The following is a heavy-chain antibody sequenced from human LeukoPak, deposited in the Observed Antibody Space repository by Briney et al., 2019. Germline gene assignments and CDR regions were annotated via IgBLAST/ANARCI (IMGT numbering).Heavy chain of an antibody. CDR1: GGTFSSYA. D-gene: IGHD3-9*01. CDR2: IIPIFGTA. V-gene: IGHV1-69*06. J-gene: IGHJ3*02. CDR3: ATERSADYDILTGSNHDAFDI. Sequence: ASVKVSCKASGGTFSSYAISWVRQAPGQGLEWMGGIIPIFGTAIYAQKFQGRVIMTEDTSTDTAYMELSSLRSEDTAVYYCATERSADYDILTGSNHDAFDIWGQGTMVTVSS.